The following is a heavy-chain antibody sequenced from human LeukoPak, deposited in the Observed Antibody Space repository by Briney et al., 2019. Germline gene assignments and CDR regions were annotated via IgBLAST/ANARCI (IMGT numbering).Heavy chain of an antibody. Sequence: PSETLSLTCTVSGYSISSGYYWGWMRQPPGKGLEWIGSIYHNGSTYYNPSLKIRVTISVDPSKNQFSLKLSSVTAADTAVYYCARVRLEYGFDYWGQGTLVTVSS. D-gene: IGHD1-1*01. J-gene: IGHJ4*02. CDR3: ARVRLEYGFDY. CDR1: GYSISSGYY. CDR2: IYHNGST. V-gene: IGHV4-38-2*02.